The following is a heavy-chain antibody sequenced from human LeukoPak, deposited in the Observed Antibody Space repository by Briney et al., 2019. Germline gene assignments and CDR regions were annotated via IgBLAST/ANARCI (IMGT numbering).Heavy chain of an antibody. CDR1: GYTFTNYD. J-gene: IGHJ5*01. V-gene: IGHV1-8*01. Sequence: ASVKVSCKASGYTFTNYDINWLRQATGQGLEWMGWMNPNSGDTGYAENFQGRVTMTRDTSTSTAYMELTSLTSDDTAMFYCARTGMGGNVWIDSWGQGTLVTVSS. D-gene: IGHD1-26*01. CDR3: ARTGMGGNVWIDS. CDR2: MNPNSGDT.